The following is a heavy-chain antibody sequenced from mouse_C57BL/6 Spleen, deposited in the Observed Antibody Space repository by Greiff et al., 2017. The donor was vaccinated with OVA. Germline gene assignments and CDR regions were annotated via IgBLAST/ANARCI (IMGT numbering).Heavy chain of an antibody. CDR2: ISSGSSTI. D-gene: IGHD1-1*01. V-gene: IGHV5-17*01. CDR3: ARGITTVVATKGYFDV. Sequence: SGMHWVRQAPEKGLEWVAYISSGSSTIYYADTVKGRFTIPRDNAKNTLFLQMTSLRSEDTAMDYCARGITTVVATKGYFDVWGTGTTVTVSS. CDR1: SG. J-gene: IGHJ1*03.